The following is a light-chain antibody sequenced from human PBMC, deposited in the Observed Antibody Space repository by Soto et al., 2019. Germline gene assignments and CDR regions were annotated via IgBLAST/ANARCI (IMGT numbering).Light chain of an antibody. Sequence: DIQMTQSPSSLSASVGDRVTITCRASQSINTLLAWFQQKPGKDPKRLIYAASTLQSGVPSRFSGNGSGTEFTLTINSLQPEDFATYYCLQHNDYPVTFGQGTRLEIK. J-gene: IGKJ5*01. CDR3: LQHNDYPVT. CDR2: AAS. CDR1: QSINTL. V-gene: IGKV1-17*01.